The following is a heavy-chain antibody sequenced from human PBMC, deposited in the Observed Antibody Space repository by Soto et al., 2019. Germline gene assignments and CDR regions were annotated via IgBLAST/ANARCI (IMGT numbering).Heavy chain of an antibody. D-gene: IGHD6-19*01. Sequence: EVQLVESGGGLVKPGGSLRLSCAASGFTFSNAWMNWVRQAPGKGLEWVGRIKSKTDGGTTDYAAPVKGRFTISRDDSKNTLYLQMNSLKTEDTAVYYCTTGVYSSGWYVGAFAIWGQGTMVTVSS. CDR1: GFTFSNAW. V-gene: IGHV3-15*07. J-gene: IGHJ3*02. CDR2: IKSKTDGGTT. CDR3: TTGVYSSGWYVGAFAI.